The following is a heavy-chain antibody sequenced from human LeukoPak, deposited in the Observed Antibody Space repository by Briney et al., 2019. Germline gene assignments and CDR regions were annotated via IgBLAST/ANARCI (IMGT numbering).Heavy chain of an antibody. J-gene: IGHJ5*02. V-gene: IGHV5-51*01. CDR2: IYPGDSDT. Sequence: GESLKISCKRSGFSFTSYWIGWVRQMPGKGLEWMGIIYPGDSDTRYSPSFQGQVTISADKSISTAYLQWSSLKASDTAMYYCARSKIAAVGTEGFDPWGQGTLVTVSS. CDR1: GFSFTSYW. D-gene: IGHD6-13*01. CDR3: ARSKIAAVGTEGFDP.